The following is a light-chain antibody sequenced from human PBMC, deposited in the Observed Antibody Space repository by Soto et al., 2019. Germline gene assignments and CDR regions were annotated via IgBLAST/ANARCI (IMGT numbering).Light chain of an antibody. Sequence: QSVLTQPASVSGSPGQSITISCTGTSSDIGGYTYVSWYQQHPGKAPKLIIYDVTDRPSGISDRFSGSKSGNTASLTISGLQTEDEADYYSSSDRTTTPVVFGGGTKLTVL. CDR2: DVT. V-gene: IGLV2-14*03. CDR1: SSDIGGYTY. CDR3: SSDRTTTPVV. J-gene: IGLJ2*01.